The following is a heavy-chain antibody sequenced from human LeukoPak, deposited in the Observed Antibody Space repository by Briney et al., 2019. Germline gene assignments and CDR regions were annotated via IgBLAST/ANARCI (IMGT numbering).Heavy chain of an antibody. CDR2: MSPNSGNT. V-gene: IGHV1-8*01. Sequence: ASVKVSCKASGYTFTSYDINWVRQATGQGLEWMGWMSPNSGNTGYAQKSQGRVTMTRNTSISTAYMELSSLRSEDTAVYYCASAPPLKYSSSWFQPRRFDYWGQGTLVTVSS. CDR1: GYTFTSYD. J-gene: IGHJ4*02. D-gene: IGHD6-13*01. CDR3: ASAPPLKYSSSWFQPRRFDY.